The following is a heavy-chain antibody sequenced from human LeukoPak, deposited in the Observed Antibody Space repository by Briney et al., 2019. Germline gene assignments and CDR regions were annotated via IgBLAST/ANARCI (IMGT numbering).Heavy chain of an antibody. J-gene: IGHJ3*02. CDR2: IGTAGAT. D-gene: IGHD7-27*01. CDR1: GFTFSSYD. Sequence: GGSLRLSCAASGFTFSSYDMHWVRQVIGKGLEWVSGIGTAGATYYLGSVKGRFTISREDAKNSLYLHMNSLTAGDTAVYYCARSTGALENAFDIWGQGTTVTVSS. V-gene: IGHV3-13*04. CDR3: ARSTGALENAFDI.